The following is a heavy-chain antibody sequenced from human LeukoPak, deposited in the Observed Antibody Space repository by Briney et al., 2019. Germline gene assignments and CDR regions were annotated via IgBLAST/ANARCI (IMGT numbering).Heavy chain of an antibody. J-gene: IGHJ2*01. Sequence: SETLSLTCTVSGVSISSYYWSWIRQPPGKGLEWIGYIYYSGSTNYNPSLKSRVTISVDTSKNQFSLKLSSVTAADTAVYYCARRRYFDLWGRGTLVTVSS. CDR2: IYYSGST. V-gene: IGHV4-59*08. CDR3: ARRRYFDL. CDR1: GVSISSYY.